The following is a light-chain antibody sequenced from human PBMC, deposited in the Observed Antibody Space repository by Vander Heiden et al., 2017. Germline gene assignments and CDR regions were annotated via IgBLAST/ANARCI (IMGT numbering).Light chain of an antibody. CDR1: PSISSW. V-gene: IGKV1-5*01. CDR3: EQRWT. CDR2: EAS. Sequence: DIQMTQSPSTLSASVGDRVTITCRASPSISSWLAWEQQKPGKAPKLLIYEASSLESGVTPRLSGSGSGTEFTRTISSMEPDDFEMNDGEQRWTFGQQAKVEIK. J-gene: IGKJ1*01.